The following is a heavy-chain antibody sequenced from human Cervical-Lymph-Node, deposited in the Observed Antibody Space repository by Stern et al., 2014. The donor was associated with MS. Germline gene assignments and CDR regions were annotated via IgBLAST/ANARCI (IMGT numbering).Heavy chain of an antibody. CDR1: GGTFSRQA. CDR2: IIPIFGVA. Sequence: VQLVESGAEVKKPGSSVKVSCMASGGTFSRQAISWVRQAPGQGLEWLGGIIPIFGVAHYAQKLQGRVTITADESTSTAYMELRSLRSEDTAVYYCARDEIGQTTTHYYYYGMDVWGQGTTVTVSS. J-gene: IGHJ6*02. CDR3: ARDEIGQTTTHYYYYGMDV. V-gene: IGHV1-69*01. D-gene: IGHD1-1*01.